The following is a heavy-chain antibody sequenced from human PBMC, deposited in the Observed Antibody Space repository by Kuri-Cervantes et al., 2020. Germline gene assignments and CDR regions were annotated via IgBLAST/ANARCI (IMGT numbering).Heavy chain of an antibody. Sequence: WARQAPGKALEWLAHIFSNDEKSYSTSLKSRLTISKDTSKNQVVLIMTNMDPVDTATYYCAHSRNWNDAPLLDSWGQGTLVTVSS. CDR3: AHSRNWNDAPLLDS. V-gene: IGHV2-26*01. D-gene: IGHD1-20*01. J-gene: IGHJ5*01. CDR2: IFSNDEK.